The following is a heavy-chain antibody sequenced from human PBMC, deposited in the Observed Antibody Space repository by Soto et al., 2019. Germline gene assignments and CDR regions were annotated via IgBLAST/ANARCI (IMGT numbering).Heavy chain of an antibody. CDR2: INPNSGGT. CDR3: ARAQIDFWSGYYTTNGYYYYYGMDV. CDR1: GYTFTGYY. J-gene: IGHJ6*02. V-gene: IGHV1-2*04. Sequence: GSSVKVSCKAAGYTFTGYYMHWVRKNQGQGLEWKGWINPNSGGTNYAQKFQGWVTMTRDTSISTAYMELSRLRSDDTAVYYCARAQIDFWSGYYTTNGYYYYYGMDVWGQGTTVTVSS. D-gene: IGHD3-3*01.